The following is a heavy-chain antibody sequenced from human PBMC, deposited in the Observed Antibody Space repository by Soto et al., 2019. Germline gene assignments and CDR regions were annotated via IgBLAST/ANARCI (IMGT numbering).Heavy chain of an antibody. J-gene: IGHJ4*02. Sequence: PSETLSLTCTVSGASLSSISYYWGWIRQPPGKGLEWVGSIFFTGNIYYNPSLKSRVTISVDTSRNRFSLMVNSVTAADTAVYYCASRHCSGGSCYSPGFDSWGQGALVTVSS. CDR3: ASRHCSGGSCYSPGFDS. CDR1: GASLSSISYY. CDR2: IFFTGNI. V-gene: IGHV4-39*01. D-gene: IGHD2-15*01.